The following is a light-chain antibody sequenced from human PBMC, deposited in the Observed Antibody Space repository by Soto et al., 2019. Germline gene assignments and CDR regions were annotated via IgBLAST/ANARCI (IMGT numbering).Light chain of an antibody. V-gene: IGKV1-5*03. Sequence: DIQMTQSPSTLSASVGDRVTITCRASQSINSWLAWYQQKPGKAPKLLIYEASSLGTGVPSRFSGSGSGTEFTLTISSLQPDDFATYYCQKYNGSSATFGQGTKVEIK. CDR2: EAS. CDR3: QKYNGSSAT. CDR1: QSINSW. J-gene: IGKJ1*01.